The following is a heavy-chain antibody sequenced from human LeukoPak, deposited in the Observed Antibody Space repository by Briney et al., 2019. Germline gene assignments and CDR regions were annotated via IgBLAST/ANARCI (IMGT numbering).Heavy chain of an antibody. CDR1: GFTFSSYW. J-gene: IGHJ6*02. D-gene: IGHD1-26*01. V-gene: IGHV3-7*01. CDR3: ARASTRIVGASYYYYGMDV. CDR2: IKQDGSEK. Sequence: GGSLRLSCAASGFTFSSYWVSWVRQAPGKGLEWVANIKQDGSEKYYVDSVKGRFTISRDNAKNSLYLQMNSLRAEDTAVYYCARASTRIVGASYYYYGMDVWGQGTMVTVSS.